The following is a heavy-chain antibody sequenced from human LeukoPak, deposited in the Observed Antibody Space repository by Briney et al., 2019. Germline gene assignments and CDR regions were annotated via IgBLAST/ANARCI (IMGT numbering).Heavy chain of an antibody. CDR2: INHSGST. Sequence: PSETLSLTCAVYGGSFSGYYWSWIRQPPGKGLEWIGEINHSGSTNYNPSLKSRVTISVDTSKNQFSLKLSSVTAADTAVYYCARGRRWPMIAAGGYFDYWGQGTPVTVSS. V-gene: IGHV4-34*01. CDR3: ARGRRWPMIAAGGYFDY. D-gene: IGHD3-22*01. CDR1: GGSFSGYY. J-gene: IGHJ4*02.